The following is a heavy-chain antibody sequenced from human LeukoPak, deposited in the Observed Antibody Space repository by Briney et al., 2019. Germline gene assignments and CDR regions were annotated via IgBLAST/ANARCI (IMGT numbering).Heavy chain of an antibody. V-gene: IGHV3-48*03. D-gene: IGHD3-22*01. CDR3: ARGLSSAPYNWFDP. CDR2: ISSSGSTI. J-gene: IGHJ5*02. CDR1: GLTFSSYE. Sequence: GGSLRLSCAASGLTFSSYEMNWVRQAPGKGLEWVSYISSSGSTIYYADSVKGRFTISRDNAKNSLYLQMNSLRAEDTAVYYCARGLSSAPYNWFDPWGQGTLVTVSS.